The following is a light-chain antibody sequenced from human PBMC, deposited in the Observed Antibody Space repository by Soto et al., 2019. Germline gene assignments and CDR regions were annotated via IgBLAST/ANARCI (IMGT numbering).Light chain of an antibody. J-gene: IGKJ5*01. CDR2: GAS. Sequence: EIVLTQSPGTLSLSPGERATLSCRASQSVSSSYLAWYQQKPGQAPRPLIYGASSRATGIPDRFSGSGSGTDFTLTISRLEPEDFAVYYCQQYGSSQITFGQGRRLEI. V-gene: IGKV3-20*01. CDR3: QQYGSSQIT. CDR1: QSVSSSY.